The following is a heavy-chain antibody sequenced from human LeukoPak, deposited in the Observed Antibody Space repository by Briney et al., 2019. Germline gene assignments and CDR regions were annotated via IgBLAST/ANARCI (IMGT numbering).Heavy chain of an antibody. CDR3: ARGRRDGYNWYYFDY. Sequence: SETLSLTCTVSGGSISSGSYYWSWIRQPAGKGLEWIGRIYTSGSTNYNPSLKSRVTISVDTSKNQFSLKLSSVTAADTAVYYCARGRRDGYNWYYFDYWGQGTLVIVSS. V-gene: IGHV4-61*02. CDR1: GGSISSGSYY. J-gene: IGHJ4*02. CDR2: IYTSGST. D-gene: IGHD5-24*01.